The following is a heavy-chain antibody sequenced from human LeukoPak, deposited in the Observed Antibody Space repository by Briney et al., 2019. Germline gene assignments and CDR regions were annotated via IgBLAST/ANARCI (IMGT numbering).Heavy chain of an antibody. J-gene: IGHJ6*03. CDR1: GGTFSSYA. D-gene: IGHD6-13*01. CDR3: ARPQGANSSSWYENYYYYMDV. V-gene: IGHV1-69*13. Sequence: ASVKVSCKASGGTFSSYAISWVRQAPGQGLEWMGGIIPIFGTANYAQKFQGRVTITADESTSTAYMELSSLRSEDTAVYYCARPQGANSSSWYENYYYYMDVWGKGTTVTVSS. CDR2: IIPIFGTA.